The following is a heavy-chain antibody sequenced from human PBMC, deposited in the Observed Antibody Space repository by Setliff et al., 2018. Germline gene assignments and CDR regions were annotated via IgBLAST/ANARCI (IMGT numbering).Heavy chain of an antibody. CDR3: ARVPRFTDTRNAFDI. V-gene: IGHV4-31*03. J-gene: IGHJ3*02. CDR2: IYYSGNT. Sequence: SETLSLTCTVSGGSISSGGYYWSWIRQHPGKGLEWIGYIYYSGNTYYNPSLKSRVTLSVDTSKNQSSLKLSSVTAADTAVYYCARVPRFTDTRNAFDIWGQGTMVTVSS. CDR1: GGSISSGGYY. D-gene: IGHD5-18*01.